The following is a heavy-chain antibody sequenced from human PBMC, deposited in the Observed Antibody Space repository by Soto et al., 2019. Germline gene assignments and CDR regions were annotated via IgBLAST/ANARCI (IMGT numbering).Heavy chain of an antibody. D-gene: IGHD1-20*01. V-gene: IGHV4-59*01. CDR2: IYYSGIT. CDR3: ARYKSNYYYGMDV. Sequence: QVQLQESGPGQEKASETLSLTCTVSGGSISSYYWSWIRQPPGKGLAWIGYIYYSGITNYNPSLKSRVTISVDTSKNQFSLKLSSVTAADTAVYYCARYKSNYYYGMDVWGQGTTVTVSS. J-gene: IGHJ6*02. CDR1: GGSISSYY.